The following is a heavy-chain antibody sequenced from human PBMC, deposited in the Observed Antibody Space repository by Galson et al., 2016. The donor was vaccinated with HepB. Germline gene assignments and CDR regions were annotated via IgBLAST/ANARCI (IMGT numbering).Heavy chain of an antibody. CDR3: ARGRNHAFDI. V-gene: IGHV4-34*01. CDR2: IDHTGIT. J-gene: IGHJ3*02. CDR1: GGSFSGYY. Sequence: ETLSLTCAVYGGSFSGYYWSWIRQPPGKGLEWIGEIDHTGITNYSPSLESRVTISVDTSKNQFSLQLNSVTPEDTAVYYCARGRNHAFDIWGQGTMVTVSS.